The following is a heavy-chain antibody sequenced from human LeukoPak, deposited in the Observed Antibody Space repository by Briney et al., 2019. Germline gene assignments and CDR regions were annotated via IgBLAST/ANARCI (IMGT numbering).Heavy chain of an antibody. D-gene: IGHD1-26*01. V-gene: IGHV3-74*01. CDR2: INSDGSTT. CDR1: GFTFSSYW. CDR3: ARRSSGSPPYYFDS. Sequence: GGSLRLSCAASGFTFSSYWMHWVRQAPGKGLVWVARINSDGSTTNYADYVKGRFTISRDNAKNTLYLQMNSLRAEDTAVYYCARRSSGSPPYYFDSWGQGTLVTVSS. J-gene: IGHJ4*02.